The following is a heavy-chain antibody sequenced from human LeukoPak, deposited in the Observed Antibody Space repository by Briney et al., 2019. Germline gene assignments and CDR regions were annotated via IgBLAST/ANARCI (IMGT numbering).Heavy chain of an antibody. D-gene: IGHD1-26*01. Sequence: GESLKISCKGSGYSFTSYWIGWVRQMPGKGLEWMGIIYPGDSDTRYSPSLQGRITISADKSISTAYLQWSSLTASDTAMYYCARHIVQGEGASALDYWGQGTLVTVSS. V-gene: IGHV5-51*01. CDR2: IYPGDSDT. J-gene: IGHJ4*02. CDR3: ARHIVQGEGASALDY. CDR1: GYSFTSYW.